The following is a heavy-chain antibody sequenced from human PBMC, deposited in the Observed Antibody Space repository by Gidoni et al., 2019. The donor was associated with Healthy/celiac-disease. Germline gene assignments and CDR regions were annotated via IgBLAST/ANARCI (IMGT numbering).Heavy chain of an antibody. V-gene: IGHV1-69*01. Sequence: QVQLVQSGAEVKKPGSSVKVSCKASGVTFSSYAISWVRQAPGQGLEWMGGIIPIFGTANYAQKFQGRVTITADESTSTAYMELSSLRSEDTAVYYCARGGRGCSSTSCYYFDYWGQGTLVTVSS. CDR1: GVTFSSYA. J-gene: IGHJ4*02. CDR2: IIPIFGTA. CDR3: ARGGRGCSSTSCYYFDY. D-gene: IGHD2-2*01.